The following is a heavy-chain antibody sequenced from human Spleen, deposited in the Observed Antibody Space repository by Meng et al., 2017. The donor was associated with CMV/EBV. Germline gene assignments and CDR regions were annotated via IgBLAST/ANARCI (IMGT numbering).Heavy chain of an antibody. CDR1: GFTFSSYS. V-gene: IGHV3-21*01. D-gene: IGHD3-22*01. Sequence: GESLKISCAASGFTFSSYSMNWVRQAPGKGLEWVSSISSSSSYIYYADSVKGRFTISRDNAKNSLYLQMNSLRAEDTAVYYCARASYGYYDSSGPEYYFDYWGQGTLVTVSS. J-gene: IGHJ4*02. CDR2: ISSSSSYI. CDR3: ARASYGYYDSSGPEYYFDY.